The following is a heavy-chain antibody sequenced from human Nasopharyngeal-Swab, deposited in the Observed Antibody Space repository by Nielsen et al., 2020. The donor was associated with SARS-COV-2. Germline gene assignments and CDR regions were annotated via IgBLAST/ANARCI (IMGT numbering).Heavy chain of an antibody. D-gene: IGHD6-6*01. CDR3: ARDEKSSEYYFDY. Sequence: GESLKISCAASGFTFSSYSMNWVRQAPGKGLEWVSSISSSSSYIYYADSVKGRFTISRDNAKNLLYLQMNSLRAEDTAVYYCARDEKSSEYYFDYWGQGTLVTVSS. CDR2: ISSSSSYI. J-gene: IGHJ4*02. CDR1: GFTFSSYS. V-gene: IGHV3-21*01.